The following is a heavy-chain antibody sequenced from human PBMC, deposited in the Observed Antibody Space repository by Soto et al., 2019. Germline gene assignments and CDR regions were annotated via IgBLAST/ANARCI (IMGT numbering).Heavy chain of an antibody. CDR1: GGSMSGYS. V-gene: IGHV4-59*01. CDR2: ISNSGTA. CDR3: ASSGAGSGDD. J-gene: IGHJ4*02. Sequence: PSETLSLTCTVSGGSMSGYSWSWIRQPPGRGLEWIGHISNSGTANYNPSLKSRVTMSVDTSKNQISLKVTSVTAADTAVDYCASSGAGSGDDWTQGTPVTVS. D-gene: IGHD3-10*01.